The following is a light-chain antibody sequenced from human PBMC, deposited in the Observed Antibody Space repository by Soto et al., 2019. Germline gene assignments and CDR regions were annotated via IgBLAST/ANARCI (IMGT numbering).Light chain of an antibody. CDR1: QSVTSN. J-gene: IGKJ4*01. V-gene: IGKV3-15*01. Sequence: EIVMTQSPATLSVSPGERATLSCRASQSVTSNLGWYQQKPDQAPRXXIYGASTRETGIPVRFSGSGAGTEFTRTISSLQSEDFEVYYCQQYNDWTPFFGGGTKVDIK. CDR2: GAS. CDR3: QQYNDWTPF.